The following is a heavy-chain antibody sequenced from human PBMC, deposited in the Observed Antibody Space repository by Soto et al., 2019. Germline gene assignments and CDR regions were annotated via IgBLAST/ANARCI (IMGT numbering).Heavy chain of an antibody. CDR1: SFTFISYW. J-gene: IGHJ6*02. D-gene: IGHD6-19*01. CDR3: ARDGPLSSVAAPAFQYAMDV. Sequence: RGSMRLSCAASSFTFISYWLSWVRQAPGKGLEWVASIKQDGSENYYVDSVKGRFTISRDNAKNSLYLQMSSLRADETAVYYCARDGPLSSVAAPAFQYAMDVWGQGTTVTVSS. V-gene: IGHV3-7*03. CDR2: IKQDGSEN.